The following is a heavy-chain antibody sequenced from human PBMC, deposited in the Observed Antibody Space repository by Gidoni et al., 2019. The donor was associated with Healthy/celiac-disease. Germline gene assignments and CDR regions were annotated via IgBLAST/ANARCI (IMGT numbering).Heavy chain of an antibody. Sequence: EVQLVESGGGLVQPGGSLRLSCAASGFTFSRYAMSWVRQAPGKGLEWVSAISGSGGSTYYADSVKGRFTISRDNSKNTLYLQMNSLRAEDTAVYYCAKDRQQLGGYYYYGMDVWGQGTTVTVSS. J-gene: IGHJ6*02. CDR1: GFTFSRYA. CDR2: ISGSGGST. V-gene: IGHV3-23*04. CDR3: AKDRQQLGGYYYYGMDV. D-gene: IGHD6-13*01.